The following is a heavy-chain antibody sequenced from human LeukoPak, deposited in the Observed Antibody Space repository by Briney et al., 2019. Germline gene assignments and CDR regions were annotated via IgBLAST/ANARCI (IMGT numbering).Heavy chain of an antibody. CDR1: GFTFTDYY. V-gene: IGHV1-46*01. J-gene: IGHJ4*02. CDR3: ARDHCSSTSCYYSLDY. D-gene: IGHD2-2*01. CDR2: INPSGGST. Sequence: ASVKVSCKASGFTFTDYYLHWVRQAPGQGLEWMGIINPSGGSTSYAQKFQGRVTMTRDTSTSTVYMELSSLRSEDTAVYYCARDHCSSTSCYYSLDYWGQGTLVTVSS.